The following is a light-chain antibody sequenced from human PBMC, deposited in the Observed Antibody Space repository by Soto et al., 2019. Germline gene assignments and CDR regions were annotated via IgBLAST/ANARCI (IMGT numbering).Light chain of an antibody. V-gene: IGKV3-15*01. CDR3: QQYNNWPRT. CDR2: GAS. J-gene: IGKJ1*01. Sequence: EIVMTQSPATLSVSPGERATLSCRASQSVSTNLAWYQQKPGQAPRLLIYGASTRATGIPARFSSSGSGTEFTLTISSLQSEGFAVYYCQQYNNWPRTFGRGTKVEIK. CDR1: QSVSTN.